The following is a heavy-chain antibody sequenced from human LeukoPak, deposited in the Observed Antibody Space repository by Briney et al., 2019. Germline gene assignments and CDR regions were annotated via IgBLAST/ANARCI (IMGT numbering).Heavy chain of an antibody. Sequence: GGALRLSYAASGFTFRSYAMHWIRQVPGKGLVWVSHIKYDGSATNYEDAVKGRFTISRDNAKNTLYLQMNSLRAEDTAVYYCVSGSLQSGYNFDYWGQGALVTVSS. CDR3: VSGSLQSGYNFDY. V-gene: IGHV3-74*01. D-gene: IGHD3-3*01. J-gene: IGHJ4*02. CDR1: GFTFRSYA. CDR2: IKYDGSAT.